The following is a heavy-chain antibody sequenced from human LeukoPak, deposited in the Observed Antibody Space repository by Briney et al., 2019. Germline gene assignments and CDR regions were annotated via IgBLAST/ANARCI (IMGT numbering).Heavy chain of an antibody. Sequence: GGSLRLSCAASGFSFSDYYMNWIRQAPGKGLERVSYISSSATYTDYTESVKGRFTVSRDNAKNSLYLQMNSLRAEDTAVYYCARSFYDFLNGPYEEAFDMWGQGTMVTVSS. D-gene: IGHD3-3*01. CDR3: ARSFYDFLNGPYEEAFDM. CDR2: ISSSATYT. V-gene: IGHV3-11*03. J-gene: IGHJ3*02. CDR1: GFSFSDYY.